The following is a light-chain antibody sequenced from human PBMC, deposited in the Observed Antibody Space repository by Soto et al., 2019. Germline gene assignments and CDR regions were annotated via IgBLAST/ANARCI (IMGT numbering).Light chain of an antibody. CDR1: QNVSSSY. CDR3: QQYGSSLTWT. V-gene: IGKV3-20*01. CDR2: GAS. Sequence: EIVMKQSPATLSVSPGERATLSCTASQNVSSSYLAWYQQKPGQAPRLLIYGASSRATGIPDRFSGSGSGTDFTLTISRLEPEDFAVYYCQQYGSSLTWTFGQGTKVDIK. J-gene: IGKJ1*01.